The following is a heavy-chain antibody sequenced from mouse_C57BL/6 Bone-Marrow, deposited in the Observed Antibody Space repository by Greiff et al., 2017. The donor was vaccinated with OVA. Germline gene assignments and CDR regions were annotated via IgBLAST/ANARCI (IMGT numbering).Heavy chain of an antibody. CDR1: GFSFNTYA. J-gene: IGHJ4*01. D-gene: IGHD2-3*01. Sequence: EAGGGLVQPKGSLKLSCAASGFSFNTYAMNWVRQAPGKGLEWVARIRSKSNNYATYYADSVKDRFTISRDDSESMLYLQMNNLKTEDTAMYYCVRHDGKGYAMDYWGQGTSVTVSS. V-gene: IGHV10-1*01. CDR2: IRSKSNNYAT. CDR3: VRHDGKGYAMDY.